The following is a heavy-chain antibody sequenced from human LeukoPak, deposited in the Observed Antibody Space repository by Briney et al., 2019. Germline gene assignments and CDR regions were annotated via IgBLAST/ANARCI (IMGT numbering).Heavy chain of an antibody. CDR3: AREDYYDSSGYYY. Sequence: ASVKVSCEASGYTFTGYYMHWVRQAPGQGLEWMGWINPNSGGTNYAQKFQGRVTMTRDTSISTAYMELSRLRSDDTAVYYCAREDYYDSSGYYYWGQGTLVTVSS. CDR2: INPNSGGT. J-gene: IGHJ4*02. D-gene: IGHD3-22*01. CDR1: GYTFTGYY. V-gene: IGHV1-2*02.